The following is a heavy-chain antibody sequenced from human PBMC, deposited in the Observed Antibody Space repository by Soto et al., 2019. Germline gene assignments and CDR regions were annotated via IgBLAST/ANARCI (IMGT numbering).Heavy chain of an antibody. CDR1: GGSISSYY. CDR2: IYYSGST. V-gene: IGHV4-59*01. D-gene: IGHD3-22*01. Sequence: QVQLQESGPGLVKPSETLSLTCTVSGGSISSYYWSWIRQPPGKGLEWIGYIYYSGSTNYNPSLTSRVTISVDTSKNQFALKLSSVTAADTAVYYCARVTSYDSSLDYWGQGTLVTVSS. CDR3: ARVTSYDSSLDY. J-gene: IGHJ4*02.